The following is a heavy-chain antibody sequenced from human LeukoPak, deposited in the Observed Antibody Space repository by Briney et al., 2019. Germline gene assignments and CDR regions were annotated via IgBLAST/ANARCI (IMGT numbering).Heavy chain of an antibody. CDR1: GFTVSSNY. D-gene: IGHD3-10*01. CDR3: ARSHYGSGSYVTDY. Sequence: PGGSLRLSCAASGFTVSSNYMTWVRQAPGKGLEWVSLIYSGGSTYYADSVKGRFTISRDNSKNTLYLQMNSLRAEDTAVYYCARSHYGSGSYVTDYWGQGTLVTVSS. J-gene: IGHJ4*02. V-gene: IGHV3-66*01. CDR2: IYSGGST.